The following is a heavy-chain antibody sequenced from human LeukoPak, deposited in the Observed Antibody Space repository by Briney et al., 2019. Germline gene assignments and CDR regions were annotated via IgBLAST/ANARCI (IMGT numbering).Heavy chain of an antibody. CDR3: AREESSGWYWYFDL. D-gene: IGHD6-19*01. V-gene: IGHV4-34*01. J-gene: IGHJ2*01. CDR2: INHSGST. Sequence: PSETLPLTCAVYGGSFSGYYWSWIRQPLGKGLEWIGEINHSGSTNYNPSLKSRVTISVDTSKNQFSLKLSSVTAADTAVYYCAREESSGWYWYFDLWGRGTLVTVSS. CDR1: GGSFSGYY.